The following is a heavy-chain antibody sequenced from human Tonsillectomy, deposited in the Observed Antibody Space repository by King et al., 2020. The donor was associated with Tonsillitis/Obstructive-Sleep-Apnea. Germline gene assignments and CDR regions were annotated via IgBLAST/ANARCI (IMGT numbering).Heavy chain of an antibody. V-gene: IGHV4-31*03. CDR3: ARDGRVAARPDEGAFDI. CDR1: GGSISSGGYY. D-gene: IGHD6-6*01. CDR2: IYYSGST. Sequence: QVQLQESGPGLVKPSQTLSLTCTVSGGSISSGGYYWSWIRQHPGKGLEWIGYIYYSGSTYYNPSLKSRVTISVDTSKNQFSLKLSSVTAADTAVYYCARDGRVAARPDEGAFDIWGQGTMVTVSS. J-gene: IGHJ3*02.